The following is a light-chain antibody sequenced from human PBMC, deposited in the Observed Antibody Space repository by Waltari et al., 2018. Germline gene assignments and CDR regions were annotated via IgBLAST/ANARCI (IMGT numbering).Light chain of an antibody. Sequence: DIVLTQSPAILSLSLGERASLSCRASQGVTNYLAWYQQKPGQAPRLLIYDTSHRATGIPARFSGSGFVTDFTLTISSLEPEDFEVYYCQQRRDWPLTFGGGTKVEIK. CDR3: QQRRDWPLT. CDR1: QGVTNY. J-gene: IGKJ4*01. CDR2: DTS. V-gene: IGKV3-11*01.